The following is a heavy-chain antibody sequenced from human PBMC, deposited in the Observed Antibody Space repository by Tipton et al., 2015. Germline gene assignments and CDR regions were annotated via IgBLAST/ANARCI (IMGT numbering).Heavy chain of an antibody. CDR3: ARESLLAYYFDY. Sequence: TLSLTCTVSGGSISSYYWSWIRQPAGKGLEWIGRIYTRGSTNYNPSLKSRVTMSVATPKNQCSLKLSSVTAADTAVYYCARESLLAYYFDYWGQGTLVTVSS. D-gene: IGHD2/OR15-2a*01. J-gene: IGHJ4*02. V-gene: IGHV4-4*07. CDR2: IYTRGST. CDR1: GGSISSYY.